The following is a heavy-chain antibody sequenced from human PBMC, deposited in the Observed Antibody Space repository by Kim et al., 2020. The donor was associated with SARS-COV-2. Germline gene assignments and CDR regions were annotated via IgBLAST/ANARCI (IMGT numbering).Heavy chain of an antibody. V-gene: IGHV7-4-1*02. CDR2: INTNTGNP. D-gene: IGHD3-22*01. CDR3: AREPPSYYYDSNNWFDP. Sequence: ASVKVSCKASGYTFTSYAMNWVRQAPGQGLEWMGWINTNTGNPTYAQGFTGRFVFSLDTSVSTAYLQISSLKAEDTAVYYCAREPPSYYYDSNNWFDPWGQGTLVTVSS. J-gene: IGHJ5*01. CDR1: GYTFTSYA.